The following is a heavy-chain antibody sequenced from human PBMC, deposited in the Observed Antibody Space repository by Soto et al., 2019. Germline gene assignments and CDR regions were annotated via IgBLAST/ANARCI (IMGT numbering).Heavy chain of an antibody. V-gene: IGHV1-8*01. D-gene: IGHD3-10*01. Sequence: EASVKVSCKASGYTFTSYDINWVRQATGQGLEWMGWMNPNSGNTGYAQKFQGRVTMTRNTSISTAYMELSSLRSEDTAVYYCARRVVRGTYYYYYMDVWGKGTTVTVSS. J-gene: IGHJ6*03. CDR2: MNPNSGNT. CDR1: GYTFTSYD. CDR3: ARRVVRGTYYYYYMDV.